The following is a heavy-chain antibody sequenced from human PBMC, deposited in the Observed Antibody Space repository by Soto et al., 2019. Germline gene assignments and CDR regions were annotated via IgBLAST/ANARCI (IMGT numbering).Heavy chain of an antibody. D-gene: IGHD2-21*01. Sequence: KVSCKGSGYSFTSYWISWVRQMPGKGLEWMGRIDPSDSYTNYSPSFQGHVTISADKSISTAYLQWSSLKASDTAMYYCARLGDGYFDYWGQGTLVTVSS. J-gene: IGHJ4*02. CDR1: GYSFTSYW. CDR2: IDPSDSYT. CDR3: ARLGDGYFDY. V-gene: IGHV5-10-1*01.